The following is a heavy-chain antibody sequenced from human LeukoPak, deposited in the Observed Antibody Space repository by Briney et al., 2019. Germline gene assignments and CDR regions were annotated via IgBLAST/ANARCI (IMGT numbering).Heavy chain of an antibody. D-gene: IGHD3-9*01. Sequence: PGGSLRLSCAASGFTFSSYSMNWVRQAPGKGLEWVSSISSSSSYIYYADSVKGRFTISRDNAKNSLYLQMNSLRAEDTAVYYCAREPRRVDFDWLFHTGDLDYWCQGTLVTVSS. V-gene: IGHV3-21*01. J-gene: IGHJ4*02. CDR2: ISSSSSYI. CDR3: AREPRRVDFDWLFHTGDLDY. CDR1: GFTFSSYS.